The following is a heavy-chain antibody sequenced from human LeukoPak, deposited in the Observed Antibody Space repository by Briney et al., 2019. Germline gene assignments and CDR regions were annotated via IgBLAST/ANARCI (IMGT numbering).Heavy chain of an antibody. CDR3: ARPAMVRGVIDAFDI. Sequence: GESLKISCKGSGYSFTSYWIGWVRQMPGKGLEWMGIIYLGDSDIRYSPSFQGQVTISADKSISTAYLQWSSLKASDTAMYYCARPAMVRGVIDAFDIWGQGTMVTVSS. J-gene: IGHJ3*02. CDR2: IYLGDSDI. CDR1: GYSFTSYW. V-gene: IGHV5-51*01. D-gene: IGHD3-10*01.